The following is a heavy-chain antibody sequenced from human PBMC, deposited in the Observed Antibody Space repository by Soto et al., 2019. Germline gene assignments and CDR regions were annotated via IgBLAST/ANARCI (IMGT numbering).Heavy chain of an antibody. CDR2: SIPIFGTA. Sequence: ASVNVSWESCGATFRNSVRSWMREAAGQGLQWMGGSIPIFGTANYAQKFQWRVTIIADESTSKAYMEVTSLRAEDTDVYYCAKDGEGAMVRGVIDYWGQGTLVTVSS. V-gene: IGHV1-69*13. CDR1: GATFRNSV. CDR3: AKDGEGAMVRGVIDY. J-gene: IGHJ4*02. D-gene: IGHD3-10*01.